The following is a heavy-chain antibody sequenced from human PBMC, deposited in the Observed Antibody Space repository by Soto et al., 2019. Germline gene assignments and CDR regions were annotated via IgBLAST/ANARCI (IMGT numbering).Heavy chain of an antibody. V-gene: IGHV4-61*01. CDR2: IYHTGNT. CDR3: ARVGGYSGYGQFDF. D-gene: IGHD5-12*01. CDR1: GGSVSSSHYY. J-gene: IGHJ4*02. Sequence: LSLTCTVSGGSVSSSHYYWSWIRQPPGKGLEWIGYIYHTGNTNYSPSLKSRLAISVDTSRNQFSLKLTSVTAADTAVYYCARVGGYSGYGQFDFWGQGTLVTVSS.